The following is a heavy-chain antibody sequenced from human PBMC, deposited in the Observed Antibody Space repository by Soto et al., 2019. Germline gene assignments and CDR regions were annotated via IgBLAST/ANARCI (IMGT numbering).Heavy chain of an antibody. V-gene: IGHV3-74*01. D-gene: IGHD5-18*01. CDR2: INSDGSST. Sequence: GGSLRLSCAASGFTFSNNWMHWVRQAPGKGPVWVSRINSDGSSTYYADSVKGRFTISRDNAKNSLYLQMNSLRAEDTAVYYCARDYSSYGPFDYWGQGTLVTVSS. J-gene: IGHJ4*02. CDR3: ARDYSSYGPFDY. CDR1: GFTFSNNW.